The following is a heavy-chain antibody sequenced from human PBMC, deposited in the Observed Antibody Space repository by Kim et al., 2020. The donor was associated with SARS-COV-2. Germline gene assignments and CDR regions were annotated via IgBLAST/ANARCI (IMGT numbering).Heavy chain of an antibody. Sequence: SETLSLTCAVYGGSFSGYYWSWIRQPPGKGLEWIGEINHSGSTNYNPSLKSRVTISVDTSKNQFSLKLSSVTAADTAVYYCARVGAPGVVVVAATRVFRFDPWRQGTLVTVSS. D-gene: IGHD2-15*01. V-gene: IGHV4-34*01. CDR1: GGSFSGYY. CDR2: INHSGST. J-gene: IGHJ5*02. CDR3: ARVGAPGVVVVAATRVFRFDP.